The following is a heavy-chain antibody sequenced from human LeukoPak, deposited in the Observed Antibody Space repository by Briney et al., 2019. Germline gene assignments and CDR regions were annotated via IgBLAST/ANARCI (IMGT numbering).Heavy chain of an antibody. CDR3: AREREDSYYFDY. CDR1: GYTFTGYY. V-gene: IGHV1-46*01. CDR2: IKISGGSS. Sequence: ASVKVSCKASGYTFTGYYMHWVRQAPGQGLEWMGIIKISGGSSTYAQMFQGRVTMTRDTSTRTVYMEMSSLTSEDTALYYCAREREDSYYFDYWGQGTLVTVSS. D-gene: IGHD5-18*01. J-gene: IGHJ4*02.